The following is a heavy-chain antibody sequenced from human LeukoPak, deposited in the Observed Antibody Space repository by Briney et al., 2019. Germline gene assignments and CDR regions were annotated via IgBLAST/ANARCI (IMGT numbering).Heavy chain of an antibody. CDR1: GGSISSGDYY. CDR2: IYYSGRT. V-gene: IGHV4-30-4*01. D-gene: IGHD3-10*01. CDR3: ARSLLSAGSGSYGFDP. J-gene: IGHJ5*02. Sequence: SQTLSLTCSVSGGSISSGDYYWSWIRQPPGKGLEWIGHIYYSGRTHHNPSLKSRVTISVDTSKNQFSLKLSSVTATDTAVYYCARSLLSAGSGSYGFDPWGQGTLVTVSS.